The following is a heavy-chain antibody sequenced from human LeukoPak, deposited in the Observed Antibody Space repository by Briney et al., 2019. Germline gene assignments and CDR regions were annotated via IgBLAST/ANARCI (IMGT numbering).Heavy chain of an antibody. J-gene: IGHJ3*02. CDR3: ARDRTWSITMIVVVTGDAFDI. CDR1: GFTFSSYA. V-gene: IGHV3-30*04. D-gene: IGHD3-22*01. CDR2: ISYDGSNK. Sequence: PGRSLRLSCAASGFTFSSYAMHWVRQAPGKGLEWVAAISYDGSNKYYADSVKGRFTISRDNSKNTLYLKMNSLRAEDTAVYYCARDRTWSITMIVVVTGDAFDIWGQGTMVTVSS.